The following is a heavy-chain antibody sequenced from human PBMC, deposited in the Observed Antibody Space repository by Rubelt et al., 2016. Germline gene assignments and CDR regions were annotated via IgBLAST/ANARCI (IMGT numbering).Heavy chain of an antibody. D-gene: IGHD6-13*01. V-gene: IGHV4-34*01. Sequence: LSLTCTVSGASISIFYWSWIRQPPGKGLEWIREINHSGSTNYNPSLKSRVTISVDTSKNQFSLKLSSVTAADTAVYYCARGRRGSSSWLGRDYYGMDVWGQGTTVTVSS. CDR3: ARGRRGSSSWLGRDYYGMDV. CDR2: INHSGST. CDR1: GASISIFY. J-gene: IGHJ6*02.